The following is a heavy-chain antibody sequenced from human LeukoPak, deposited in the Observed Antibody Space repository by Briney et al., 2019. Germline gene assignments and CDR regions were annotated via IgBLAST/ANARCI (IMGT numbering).Heavy chain of an antibody. V-gene: IGHV4-38-2*01. J-gene: IGHJ4*02. Sequence: SETLSLTCAVSGYSISSGYYWGWIRQPPGKGLEWIGRIYHSGSAYYNPSLKSRVTISVDTSKNLFSLKLSSVTAADTAVYYCARHLYSGRYQEEYWGQGTLVTVSS. CDR3: ARHLYSGRYQEEY. CDR1: GYSISSGYY. D-gene: IGHD1-26*01. CDR2: IYHSGSA.